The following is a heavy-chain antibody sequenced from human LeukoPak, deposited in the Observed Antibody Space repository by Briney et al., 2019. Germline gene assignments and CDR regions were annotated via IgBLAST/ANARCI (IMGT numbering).Heavy chain of an antibody. CDR1: GGSFSGYN. CDR2: INHSGST. Sequence: PSETLSLTCAVPGGSFSGYNWRWIRQPPGKGLEWIGEINHSGSTNYNPSLKSRVTISVDTSKNQSSLKLSSVTAADTAVYYCARAYCGGDCQEPDAFDIWGQGTMVTVSS. D-gene: IGHD2-21*02. CDR3: ARAYCGGDCQEPDAFDI. V-gene: IGHV4-34*01. J-gene: IGHJ3*02.